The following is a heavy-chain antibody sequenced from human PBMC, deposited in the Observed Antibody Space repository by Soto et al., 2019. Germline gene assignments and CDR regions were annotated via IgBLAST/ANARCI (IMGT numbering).Heavy chain of an antibody. CDR3: ARRYCISTSCHYYGMDV. CDR2: IIPMFGTA. D-gene: IGHD2-2*01. CDR1: GGTFSTYT. V-gene: IGHV1-69*12. J-gene: IGHJ6*02. Sequence: QVQLVQSGAEVKKPGSSVKVSCKASGGTFSTYTINWVRQAPGQVLEWMGGIIPMFGTANYAQKFQGRVTITADESTSTAYMELSSLRSEDTAVYYCARRYCISTSCHYYGMDVWGQGTTVTVSS.